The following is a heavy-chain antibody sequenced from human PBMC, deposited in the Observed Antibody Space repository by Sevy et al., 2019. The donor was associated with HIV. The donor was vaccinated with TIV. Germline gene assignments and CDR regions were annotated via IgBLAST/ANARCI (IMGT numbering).Heavy chain of an antibody. CDR3: TTASWSQEDYYNY. J-gene: IGHJ4*02. CDR1: GFTFSNAW. V-gene: IGHV3-15*01. D-gene: IGHD6-13*01. CDR2: IKGKIYDGTI. Sequence: GGSLRLSCAASGFTFSNAWMSWVRQAPGKGLEWVGRIKGKIYDGTIDYAKPVKGRFSISRDDSKNTLYLQMNSLKTEDTAVYYCTTASWSQEDYYNYWGQGTLVTVSS.